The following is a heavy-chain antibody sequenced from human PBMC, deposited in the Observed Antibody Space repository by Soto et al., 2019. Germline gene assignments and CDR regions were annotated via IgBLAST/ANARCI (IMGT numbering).Heavy chain of an antibody. J-gene: IGHJ6*02. Sequence: QVQLVESGAGLVKPGGALRLSSAASGFTFSDYYMSWIREAPGKGLEWVSYISFGGSTIDYADSVKGRFTISRDNAKNSLYLQMNSLRAEDTAVYFCARELVDTLTYYYGMDVWGQGTTVTVSS. D-gene: IGHD5-18*01. CDR2: ISFGGSTI. V-gene: IGHV3-11*01. CDR3: ARELVDTLTYYYGMDV. CDR1: GFTFSDYY.